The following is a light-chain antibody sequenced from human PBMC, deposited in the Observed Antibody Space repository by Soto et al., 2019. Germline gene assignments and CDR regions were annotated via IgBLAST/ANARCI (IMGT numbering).Light chain of an antibody. CDR1: QSVSSSY. V-gene: IGKV3-20*01. CDR2: GAS. Sequence: EIVLTQSPGTLSLSPGERATLSCRASQSVSSSYLAWYQQKPGQAARLLIYGASRRATGIPARFSGSGSGTDFTLTISRLEPEDFAVYNCQQYGTSPPTFGQGTKVDIK. J-gene: IGKJ1*01. CDR3: QQYGTSPPT.